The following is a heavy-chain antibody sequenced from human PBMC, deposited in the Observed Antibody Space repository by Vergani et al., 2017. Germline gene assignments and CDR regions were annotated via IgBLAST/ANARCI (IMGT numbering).Heavy chain of an antibody. CDR1: GYTFTRYV. V-gene: IGHV1-3*01. D-gene: IGHD2-21*02. J-gene: IGHJ3*02. CDR2: ISAYNGNT. CDR3: ARGSVVTAIGSAFDI. Sequence: QVQLVQSGAEVKKPGASVKVSCKASGYTFTRYVMHWVRQAPGQRLEWMGWISAYNGNTNYAQTLQGRVTMTTDTSTSTAYMGLSSLRSAETAVYYCARGSVVTAIGSAFDIWGQGTMVTVSS.